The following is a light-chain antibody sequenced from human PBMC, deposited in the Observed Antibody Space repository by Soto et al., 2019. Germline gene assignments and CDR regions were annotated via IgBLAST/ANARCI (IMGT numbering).Light chain of an antibody. CDR3: CSYAGRSTPVV. V-gene: IGLV2-23*02. J-gene: IGLJ2*01. CDR1: SSDVGTYNF. Sequence: QSALTQPASVSGSPGQSITISCTGTSSDVGTYNFVSWYQEYPGKAPKLVIYEVTKRPSGVSNRFSGSKSGNTASLTISGLQAEDEAEYYCCSYAGRSTPVVFGGGTKLTVL. CDR2: EVT.